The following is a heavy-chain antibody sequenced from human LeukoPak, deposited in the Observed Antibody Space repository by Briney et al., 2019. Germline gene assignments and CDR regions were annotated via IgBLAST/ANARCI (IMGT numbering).Heavy chain of an antibody. J-gene: IGHJ4*02. CDR3: ARSGYYYDSSGYYEAYYFYY. D-gene: IGHD3-22*01. CDR2: IIPILGIA. CDR1: GGTFSSYA. V-gene: IGHV1-69*04. Sequence: GASVKVSCKASGGTFSSYAISWVRQAPGQGLEWMGRIIPILGIANYAQKFQGRVTITADKSTSTAYMELSSLRSEDTAVYYCARSGYYYDSSGYYEAYYFYYWGQGTLVTVSS.